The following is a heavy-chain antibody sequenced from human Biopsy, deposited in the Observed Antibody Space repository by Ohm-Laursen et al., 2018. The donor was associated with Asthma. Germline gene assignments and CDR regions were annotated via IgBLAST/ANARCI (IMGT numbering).Heavy chain of an antibody. D-gene: IGHD4-17*01. Sequence: SETLSLTCTVSGGSISGFYWSWIRQPPGKGLEWIGYIYYSGSTYYNPSLKSRVSILIDTSKNQFSLRLSSVTAADTAVYYCARTTYGDDGFDPWGQGTLVTVSS. CDR3: ARTTYGDDGFDP. CDR2: IYYSGST. CDR1: GGSISGFY. V-gene: IGHV4-59*12. J-gene: IGHJ5*02.